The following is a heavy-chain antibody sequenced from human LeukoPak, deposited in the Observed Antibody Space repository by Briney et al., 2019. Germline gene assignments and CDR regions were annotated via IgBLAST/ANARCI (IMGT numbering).Heavy chain of an antibody. CDR1: GFTFSSYA. D-gene: IGHD1-26*01. CDR2: ISYDGSNK. J-gene: IGHJ6*02. V-gene: IGHV3-30*01. Sequence: GGSLRLSCAASGFTFSSYAMHWVRQAPGKGLEWVAVISYDGSNKYYADSVKGRFTISRDNSKNTLFLQMDILRAEDTAVYYCAKDRWELRDYSYGMDVWGQGTTVTVSS. CDR3: AKDRWELRDYSYGMDV.